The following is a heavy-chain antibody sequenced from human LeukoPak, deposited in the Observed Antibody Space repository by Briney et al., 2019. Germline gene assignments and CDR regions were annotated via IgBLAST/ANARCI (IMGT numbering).Heavy chain of an antibody. Sequence: PGGSLRLSCAASGFTFSSYGMHWVRQAPGKGLEWVAVISYDGSNKYYADSVKGRFTISRDNSKNTLYLQMNSPRAEDTAVYYCARSGSSSCFDYWGQGTLVTVSS. J-gene: IGHJ4*02. D-gene: IGHD6-13*01. CDR1: GFTFSSYG. CDR2: ISYDGSNK. V-gene: IGHV3-30*03. CDR3: ARSGSSSCFDY.